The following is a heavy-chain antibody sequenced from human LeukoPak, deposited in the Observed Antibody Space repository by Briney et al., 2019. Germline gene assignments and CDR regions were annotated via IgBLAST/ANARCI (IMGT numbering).Heavy chain of an antibody. CDR3: ARVLKQPPEIYAPNYYMDV. CDR2: IDYSGST. D-gene: IGHD5/OR15-5a*01. CDR1: AGSFSSGTYY. J-gene: IGHJ6*03. Sequence: PSETLSLTCTVSAGSFSSGTYYWAWIRQPPGKGLEWIGNIDYSGSTSYSPSLKSRVTMSVDTSKNQFSLKLSSVTAADTAVYYCARVLKQPPEIYAPNYYMDVWGKGTTVTVSS. V-gene: IGHV4-39*07.